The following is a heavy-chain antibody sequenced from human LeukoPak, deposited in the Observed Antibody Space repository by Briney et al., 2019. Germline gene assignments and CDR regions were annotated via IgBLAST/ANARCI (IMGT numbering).Heavy chain of an antibody. CDR1: GVTFSSFN. V-gene: IGHV3-21*01. CDR3: ARYNSGWNDY. Sequence: AGGSLRLSCAASGVTFSSFNMNWVRQAPGKGLEWVSSISSTSSLIWYADSLKGRFTISRDNAKNSLYLQMDSLRAEDTAVYYCARYNSGWNDYWGQGTLVTVSS. D-gene: IGHD6-19*01. CDR2: ISSTSSLI. J-gene: IGHJ4*02.